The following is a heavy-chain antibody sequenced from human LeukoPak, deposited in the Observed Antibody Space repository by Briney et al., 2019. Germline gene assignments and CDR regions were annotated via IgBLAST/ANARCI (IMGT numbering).Heavy chain of an antibody. CDR3: ARDPKYYYDSSGYYGAID. J-gene: IGHJ4*02. CDR2: INPSGGST. Sequence: ASVKVSCKASGYTFTGYYMHWVRQAPGQGLEWMGIINPSGGSTSYAQKFQGRVTMTRDMSTSTVYMELSSLRSEDTAVYYCARDPKYYYDSSGYYGAIDWGQGTLVTVSS. D-gene: IGHD3-22*01. V-gene: IGHV1-46*01. CDR1: GYTFTGYY.